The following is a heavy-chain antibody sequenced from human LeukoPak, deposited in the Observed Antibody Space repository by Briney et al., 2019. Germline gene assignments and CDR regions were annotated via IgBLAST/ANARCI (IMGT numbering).Heavy chain of an antibody. CDR1: GGSFSGYY. Sequence: ASETLSLTCAVYGGSFSGYYWSWIRQPPGKGLEWIGEINHSGSTNYNPSLKSRVTISVDTSKNQFSLKLSSVTAADTAVYYCARVPFLVVIPTADLKWYFDLWGRGTLVTVSS. D-gene: IGHD2-2*01. CDR3: ARVPFLVVIPTADLKWYFDL. CDR2: INHSGST. J-gene: IGHJ2*01. V-gene: IGHV4-34*01.